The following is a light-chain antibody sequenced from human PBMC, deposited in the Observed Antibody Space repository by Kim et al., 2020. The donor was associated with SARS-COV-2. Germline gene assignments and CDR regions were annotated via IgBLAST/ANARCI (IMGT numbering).Light chain of an antibody. CDR2: DVT. J-gene: IGLJ1*01. V-gene: IGLV2-11*03. CDR3: CSYAGNSYV. Sequence: PGQSVTISCTGTSSDVGGYDYVSWYQQHPGKAPKLMIYDVTKRPSGVPHRFSGSKSGNTASLTISGLQAEDEADYYCCSYAGNSYVFGIGTKVTVL. CDR1: SSDVGGYDY.